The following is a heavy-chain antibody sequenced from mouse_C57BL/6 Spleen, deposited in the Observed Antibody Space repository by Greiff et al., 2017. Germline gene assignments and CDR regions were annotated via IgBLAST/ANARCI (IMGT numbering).Heavy chain of an antibody. CDR3: AMSLIDFDD. D-gene: IGHD1-1*01. Sequence: VQLQQSGPELVKPGASVKISCKASGYTFTDYYMNWVKQSHGKSLEWIGDINPNNGGTSYNQKFKGKATLTVDKSSSTAYMELRSLTSEDSAVYCCAMSLIDFDDWGQGTTLTVSS. CDR1: GYTFTDYY. CDR2: INPNNGGT. J-gene: IGHJ2*01. V-gene: IGHV1-26*01.